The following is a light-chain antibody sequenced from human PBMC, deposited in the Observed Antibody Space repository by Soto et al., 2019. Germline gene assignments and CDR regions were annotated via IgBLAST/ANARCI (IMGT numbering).Light chain of an antibody. Sequence: EIVLTQSPGTLSLSPGERATLSCRASQSVSSSYLAWYPQKPGQAPRLIIYGASSRDTGIPDRFSGSGSGTDFTLTISRLEPEDFAVYSCQQYSSSPMYTFGQGTKLESK. CDR3: QQYSSSPMYT. CDR2: GAS. CDR1: QSVSSSY. J-gene: IGKJ2*01. V-gene: IGKV3-20*01.